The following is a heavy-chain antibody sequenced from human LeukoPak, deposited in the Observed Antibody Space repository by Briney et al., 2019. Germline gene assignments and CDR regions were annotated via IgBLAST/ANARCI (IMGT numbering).Heavy chain of an antibody. D-gene: IGHD3-10*01. CDR3: ASRRGVHEY. J-gene: IGHJ4*02. CDR2: INHSGST. CDR1: GGSFSGYY. Sequence: KPSETLSLTCAVYGGSFSGYYWSWIRQPPGKGLEWIGEINHSGSTNYNPSLKSRVTISVDTSKNQFSLKLSSVTAADTAVYYCASRRGVHEYWGQGTLVTVSS. V-gene: IGHV4-34*01.